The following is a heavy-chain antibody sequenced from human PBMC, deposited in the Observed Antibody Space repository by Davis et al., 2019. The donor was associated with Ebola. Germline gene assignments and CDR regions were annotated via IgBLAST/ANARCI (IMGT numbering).Heavy chain of an antibody. J-gene: IGHJ4*02. Sequence: ASVKVSCKASGYTFTGYYMHWVRQAPEQGLEWMGRINPNSGDTNYAQNFQGRVTMTRDTSISIAYMELSRLRSDDTAMYYCAREIGYSSSKAFDYWGQGTLVTVSS. V-gene: IGHV1-2*02. D-gene: IGHD6-6*01. CDR2: INPNSGDT. CDR3: AREIGYSSSKAFDY. CDR1: GYTFTGYY.